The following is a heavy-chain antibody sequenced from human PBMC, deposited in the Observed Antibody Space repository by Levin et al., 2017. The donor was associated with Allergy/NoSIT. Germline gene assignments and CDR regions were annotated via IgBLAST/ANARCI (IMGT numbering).Heavy chain of an antibody. J-gene: IGHJ3*02. V-gene: IGHV3-48*01. CDR2: ISAGGSTI. CDR3: AKGYYRGRGAFDI. D-gene: IGHD2-15*01. Sequence: GESLKISCAASGFTFRSYSMNWVRQAPGKGLEWVSYISAGGSTIYDADSVKGRFTISRDNANNSLYLQMNSLRAEDTAIYYCAKGYYRGRGAFDIWGQGTMVTVSS. CDR1: GFTFRSYS.